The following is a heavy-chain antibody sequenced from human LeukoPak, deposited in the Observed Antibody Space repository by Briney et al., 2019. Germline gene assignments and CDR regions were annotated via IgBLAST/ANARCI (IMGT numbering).Heavy chain of an antibody. Sequence: PGGSLRLSCAASGFTFSSFSMNWVRQAPGKGLEWVSHIRSSSSAIYYADSVKGRFTISRDNAKNSLYLQMDSLRAEDTAVYYCARSHGSPYDSSGYSLLYYFDYWGQGTLVTVSS. CDR1: GFTFSSFS. CDR2: IRSSSSAI. V-gene: IGHV3-48*01. D-gene: IGHD3-22*01. CDR3: ARSHGSPYDSSGYSLLYYFDY. J-gene: IGHJ4*02.